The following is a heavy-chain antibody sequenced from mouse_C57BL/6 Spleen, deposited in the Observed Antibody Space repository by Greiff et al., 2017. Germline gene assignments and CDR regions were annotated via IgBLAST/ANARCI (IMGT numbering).Heavy chain of an antibody. D-gene: IGHD2-3*01. Sequence: EVKVVESGGGLVQPGGSMKLSCVASGFTFSNYWMNWVRQSPEKGLEWVAQIRLKSDNYATHYAESVKGRFTISRDDSKSSVYLQMNNLRAEDTGIYYCTGIYDGYYDYWGQGTTLTVSS. CDR2: IRLKSDNYAT. CDR1: GFTFSNYW. J-gene: IGHJ2*01. CDR3: TGIYDGYYDY. V-gene: IGHV6-3*01.